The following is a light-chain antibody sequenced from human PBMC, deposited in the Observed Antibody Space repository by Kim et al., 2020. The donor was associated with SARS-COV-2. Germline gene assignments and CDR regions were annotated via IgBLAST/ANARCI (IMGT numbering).Light chain of an antibody. CDR2: DVT. J-gene: IGLJ2*01. Sequence: PGQSFTMSCTGTSGDVGRYNYVSWYQQHPGKAPKVMIYDVTKRPSGVPDRFSGSKSGNTASLTISGLQGEDEAEYYCCSFAGNSVVFGGGTQLTVL. CDR3: CSFAGNSVV. V-gene: IGLV2-11*01. CDR1: SGDVGRYNY.